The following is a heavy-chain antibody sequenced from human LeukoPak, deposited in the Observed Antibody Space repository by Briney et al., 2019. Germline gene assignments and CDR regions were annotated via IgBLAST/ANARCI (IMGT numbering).Heavy chain of an antibody. CDR1: GFSFSTYD. Sequence: GGSLRLSCAASGFSFSTYDMHWVRQAPGKGLEWVAYIQYDGSNKYFADSVKGRFTISRDNSKSTLYLQMNSLRAEDTAVYYCARHLTYAFDYRGQGTLVTVSS. CDR2: IQYDGSNK. D-gene: IGHD4-17*01. J-gene: IGHJ4*02. V-gene: IGHV3-30*02. CDR3: ARHLTYAFDY.